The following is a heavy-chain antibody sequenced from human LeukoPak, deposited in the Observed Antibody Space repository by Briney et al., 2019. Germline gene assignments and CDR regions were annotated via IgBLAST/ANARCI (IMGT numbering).Heavy chain of an antibody. CDR2: IYTDGTT. V-gene: IGHV4-4*07. J-gene: IGHJ6*02. CDR3: ARDWLDSSGSPNPPGGMDV. CDR1: GGSISTYY. Sequence: SETLSLTCSISGGSISTYYWSWIRQPAGKGLEWIGRIYTDGTTNYNPSLKSRVTMSVDTSKNQFSLKLSSVTAADTAVYYCARDWLDSSGSPNPPGGMDVWGQGTTVTVSS. D-gene: IGHD3-22*01.